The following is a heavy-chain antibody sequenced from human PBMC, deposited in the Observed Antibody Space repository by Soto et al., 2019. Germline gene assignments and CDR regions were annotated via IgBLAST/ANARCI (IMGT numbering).Heavy chain of an antibody. CDR3: ARGNSGAFDI. J-gene: IGHJ3*02. Sequence: QVQLVQSGAEVKKPGASVKVSCKASGYTLSTYSMHWVRQAPGQRLEWMGWMNPLNGDTKYSQRFQGRLTIIRDTPASAAYMELRSLRSEDTAIYYCARGNSGAFDIWGQGTMVTGSS. D-gene: IGHD6-19*01. CDR2: MNPLNGDT. CDR1: GYTLSTYS. V-gene: IGHV1-3*01.